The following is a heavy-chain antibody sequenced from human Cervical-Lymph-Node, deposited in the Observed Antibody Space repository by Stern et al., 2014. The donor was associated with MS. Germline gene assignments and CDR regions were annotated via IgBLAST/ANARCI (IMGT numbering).Heavy chain of an antibody. CDR3: ARDESFTYYYDSSGYYFGWFDP. CDR1: GYTFTSYG. CDR2: TRAYNGNK. D-gene: IGHD3-22*01. Sequence: QMQLVQSGAEVKKPGASVKVSCKASGYTFTSYGISWVRQAPGQGLEWMGWTRAYNGNKNYAQKLQGRVTMTTATSTSTAYMELRSLRSDDTAVYYCARDESFTYYYDSSGYYFGWFDPWGQGTLVTVSS. J-gene: IGHJ5*02. V-gene: IGHV1-18*04.